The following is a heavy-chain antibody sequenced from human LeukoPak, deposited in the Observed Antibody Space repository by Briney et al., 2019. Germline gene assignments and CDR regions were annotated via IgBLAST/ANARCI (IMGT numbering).Heavy chain of an antibody. V-gene: IGHV4-59*01. CDR1: GGSISSYY. J-gene: IGHJ6*02. Sequence: SETLSLTCTVSGGSISSYYWSWIRQPPGKGLEWIGYAYYTGSTNYNPSLKSRVTISVDTSKNQFSLKLSSVTAADTAVYYCAREGFGSDFFYGMDVWGQGTTVTVSS. CDR3: AREGFGSDFFYGMDV. CDR2: AYYTGST. D-gene: IGHD3/OR15-3a*01.